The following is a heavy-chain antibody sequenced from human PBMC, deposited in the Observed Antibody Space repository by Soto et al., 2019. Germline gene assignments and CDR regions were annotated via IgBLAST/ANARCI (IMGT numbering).Heavy chain of an antibody. Sequence: GGSLRLSCAASGFTFSSYAMSWVRQAPGKGLEWVSAISGSGGSTNYADSVKGRFTISRDNAKNTLHLQMNSLRAEDTAVYYCAKDRGGCSSTSCPPRLFDYWGQGTLVTVSS. D-gene: IGHD2-2*01. CDR2: ISGSGGST. V-gene: IGHV3-23*01. CDR1: GFTFSSYA. J-gene: IGHJ4*02. CDR3: AKDRGGCSSTSCPPRLFDY.